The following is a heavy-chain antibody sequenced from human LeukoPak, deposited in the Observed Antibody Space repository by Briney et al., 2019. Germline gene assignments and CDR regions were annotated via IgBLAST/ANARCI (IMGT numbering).Heavy chain of an antibody. CDR3: AKAGAVVVVAAKFFDY. J-gene: IGHJ4*02. CDR1: GFTFSSYG. CDR2: IRYDGSNK. Sequence: GGSLRLSCAASGFTFSSYGMHWVRQAPGKGLEWVAFIRYDGSNKYYADSVKGRFTISRDNSKNTLYLQMNSLRAEDTAVYYCAKAGAVVVVAAKFFDYWGQGTLVTVSS. D-gene: IGHD2-15*01. V-gene: IGHV3-30*02.